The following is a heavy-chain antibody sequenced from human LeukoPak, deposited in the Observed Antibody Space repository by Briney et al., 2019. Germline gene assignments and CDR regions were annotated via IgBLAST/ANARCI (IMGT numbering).Heavy chain of an antibody. Sequence: GGSLRLSCAASGLIFSSYGMHWVRQAPGKGLEGVAVISSDGKTEIYADSVRGRFTISRDNSKGTHYLQMNSLRSEDTAVYYCAKAQPTLISRSFDCWGQGALVTVSS. J-gene: IGHJ4*02. V-gene: IGHV3-30*18. CDR3: AKAQPTLISRSFDC. CDR2: ISSDGKTE. CDR1: GLIFSSYG. D-gene: IGHD3-10*01.